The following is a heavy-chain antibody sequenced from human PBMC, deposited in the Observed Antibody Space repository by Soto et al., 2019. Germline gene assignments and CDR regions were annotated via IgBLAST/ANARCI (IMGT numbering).Heavy chain of an antibody. CDR1: GGSISSGGYY. V-gene: IGHV4-31*03. CDR2: IYYSGST. D-gene: IGHD2-21*02. J-gene: IGHJ1*01. CDR3: ARVVVVVTASAEYFQH. Sequence: SETLSLTCTVSGGSISSGGYYWSWIRQHPGKGLEWIGYIYYSGSTYYNPSLKSRVTISVDTSKNQFSLKLSSVTAADTAVYYCARVVVVVTASAEYFQHWGQGTLVTVSS.